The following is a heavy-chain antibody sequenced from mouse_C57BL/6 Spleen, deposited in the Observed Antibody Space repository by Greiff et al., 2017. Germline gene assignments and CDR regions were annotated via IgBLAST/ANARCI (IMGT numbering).Heavy chain of an antibody. CDR2: ISYDGSN. CDR1: GYSITSGYY. Sequence: EVQLMESGPGLVKPSQSLSLTCSVTGYSITSGYYWNWIRQFPGNKLEWMGYISYDGSNNYNPSLKNRISITRDTSKNQFFLKLNSVTTEDTATYYCAREGPHGAMDYWGQGTSVTVSS. CDR3: AREGPHGAMDY. V-gene: IGHV3-6*01. J-gene: IGHJ4*01.